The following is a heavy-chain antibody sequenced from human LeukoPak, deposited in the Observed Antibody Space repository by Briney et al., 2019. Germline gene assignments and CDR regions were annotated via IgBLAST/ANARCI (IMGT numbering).Heavy chain of an antibody. D-gene: IGHD6-25*01. CDR2: VNRDGSST. J-gene: IGHJ4*02. CDR3: ARDDYSSADY. V-gene: IGHV3-74*01. Sequence: PGGSLRLSCAASEFTFSNYWMHWVRQAPGKGLVWVSRVNRDGSSTYYADSVKGRFTISRDNAKNTLYLQMNSLRAEDTAVYFCARDDYSSADYWGQGTLVTVSS. CDR1: EFTFSNYW.